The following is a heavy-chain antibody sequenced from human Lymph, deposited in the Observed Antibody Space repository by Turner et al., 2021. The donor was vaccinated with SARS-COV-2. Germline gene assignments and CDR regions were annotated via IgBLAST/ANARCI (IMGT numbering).Heavy chain of an antibody. CDR1: GYTFTSYD. CDR3: ARDRYSGGGMDV. D-gene: IGHD1-26*01. CDR2: MNPNSGNT. J-gene: IGHJ6*02. V-gene: IGHV1-8*02. Sequence: QVQLVQSWAEVKKPGASVKVSCKAPGYTFTSYDINWVRQATGQGLEWMGWMNPNSGNTGYAQKFQGRDTMTRNTSISTAYMELSSLRSEDTAVYYCARDRYSGGGMDVWGQGTTVTVSS.